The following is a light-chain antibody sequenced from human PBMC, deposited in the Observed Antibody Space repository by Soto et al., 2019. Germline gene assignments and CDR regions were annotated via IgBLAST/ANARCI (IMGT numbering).Light chain of an antibody. CDR2: GAS. V-gene: IGKV3-20*01. Sequence: EIVLTQSPGTLSLSPGERATLSCRASQSFSSTYLAWYQQKPGQAPRLLVYGASSRANGIPDRFSGCGSGTDFALTISRLEPEDFAVYFCKQYGSSPITFGQGTRLEIK. CDR3: KQYGSSPIT. CDR1: QSFSSTY. J-gene: IGKJ5*01.